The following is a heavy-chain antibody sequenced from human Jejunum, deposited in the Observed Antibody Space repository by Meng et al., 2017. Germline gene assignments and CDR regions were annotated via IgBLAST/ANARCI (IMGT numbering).Heavy chain of an antibody. D-gene: IGHD6-13*01. CDR2: IHHTGNI. Sequence: VRLQVSGPRLVKRSGTLSLPSAVSGASISDNNWWSWGRQAPGKGLEWIGEIHHTGNINYNPSLKSRVTMSLDKPKNQFSLEVTSVTAADTAVYYCARDLLGPAIAATGWFDPWGQGTLVTVSS. CDR3: ARDLLGPAIAATGWFDP. CDR1: GASISDNNW. J-gene: IGHJ5*02. V-gene: IGHV4-4*02.